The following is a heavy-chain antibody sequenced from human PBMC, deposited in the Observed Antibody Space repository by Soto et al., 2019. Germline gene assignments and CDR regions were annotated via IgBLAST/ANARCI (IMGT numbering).Heavy chain of an antibody. CDR2: IGTAGDT. V-gene: IGHV3-13*01. J-gene: IGHJ4*02. D-gene: IGHD6-6*01. CDR3: ARAYPSYIAARQTVFYY. CDR1: GFTFSSYD. Sequence: EVQLVESGGGLVQPGGSLRLSCAASGFTFSSYDMHWVRQATGKGLEWVSAIGTAGDTYYPGSVKGRFTISRENAKNSLYLQMNSLRAGETAVYYCARAYPSYIAARQTVFYYWGQGTLVTVSS.